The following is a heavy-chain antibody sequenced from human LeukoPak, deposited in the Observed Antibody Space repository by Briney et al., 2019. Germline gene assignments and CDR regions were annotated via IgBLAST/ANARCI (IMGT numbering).Heavy chain of an antibody. Sequence: ASVKVSFKASGYTFTGYYMHWVRQAPGQGLEWMGLINTNSGGTNYAQKFQGRVTMTSATSSTTDYMELSRLESDDTAVYYCAVLTGYYGVNYYFDYWGQGTLVTVSS. V-gene: IGHV1-2*02. CDR2: INTNSGGT. CDR1: GYTFTGYY. D-gene: IGHD3-9*01. J-gene: IGHJ4*02. CDR3: AVLTGYYGVNYYFDY.